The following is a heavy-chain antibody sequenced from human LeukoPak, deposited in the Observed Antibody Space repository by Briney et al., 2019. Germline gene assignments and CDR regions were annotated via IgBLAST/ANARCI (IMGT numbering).Heavy chain of an antibody. CDR1: GYTFTSYY. D-gene: IGHD6-13*01. CDR3: ARDPHSSSWYDY. Sequence: ASLKLSCTASGYTFTSYYMHWVRQAPGQGLEWMGIINPSGGSTSYAQKFQGRVTMTRDTSTSTVYMELSSLRSEDTAVYYCARDPHSSSWYDYWGQGALVTVSS. CDR2: INPSGGST. J-gene: IGHJ4*02. V-gene: IGHV1-46*01.